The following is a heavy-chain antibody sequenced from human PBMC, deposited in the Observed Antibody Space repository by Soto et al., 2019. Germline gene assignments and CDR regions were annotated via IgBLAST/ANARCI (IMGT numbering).Heavy chain of an antibody. Sequence: QVHLVQSGAEVKKPGASVKVSCKASGYSFTDYYMHWVRQAPGQGLEWMGWINTKTGGTNYAQRVQGRVTMTGDTSINTAYMELSRLRSADTAFYYCARVGPTGWFDPWGQGTVVTVSS. V-gene: IGHV1-2*02. CDR3: ARVGPTGWFDP. J-gene: IGHJ5*02. CDR1: GYSFTDYY. CDR2: INTKTGGT.